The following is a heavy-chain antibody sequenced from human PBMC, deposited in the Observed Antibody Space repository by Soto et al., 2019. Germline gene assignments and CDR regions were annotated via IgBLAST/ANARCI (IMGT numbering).Heavy chain of an antibody. J-gene: IGHJ6*02. V-gene: IGHV4-31*03. CDR3: ARAYNDYYYGMDV. D-gene: IGHD1-20*01. CDR2: IYYSGST. Sequence: TLSLTCTVSGGSISSGGYYWSWIRQHPGKGLEWIGYIYYSGSTYYNPSLKSRVTISVDTSKNQFSLKLSSVTAADAAVYYCARAYNDYYYGMDVWGQGTTVTVSS. CDR1: GGSISSGGYY.